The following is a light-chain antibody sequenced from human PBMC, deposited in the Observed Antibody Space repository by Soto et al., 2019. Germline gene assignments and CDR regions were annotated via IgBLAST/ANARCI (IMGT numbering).Light chain of an antibody. J-gene: IGKJ4*02. V-gene: IGKV3-11*01. CDR3: QQRNNWPLT. Sequence: EIVMTQSRATLSVSPGETSTLCCRASRSISTYLAWYQQKPGQAPRLLIYEALNRATGIPARFSGSGSGTDFTLTISSLEPEDFAVYYCQQRNNWPLTFGGGTKVDIK. CDR1: RSISTY. CDR2: EAL.